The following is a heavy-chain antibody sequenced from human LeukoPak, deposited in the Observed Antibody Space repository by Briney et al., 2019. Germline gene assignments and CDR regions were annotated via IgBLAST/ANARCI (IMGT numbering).Heavy chain of an antibody. CDR2: ISSSGFST. CDR1: GFNFSDYY. CDR3: ARGKRRFDY. Sequence: GGSLRLSCAASGFNFSDYYMSWIRQAPGKGLEWVSYISSSGFSTYYAGSVKGRFTFSRDNARNSLYLQMNSLAPEDTALYYCARGKRRFDYWGQGTLVSVSS. V-gene: IGHV3-11*01. J-gene: IGHJ4*02.